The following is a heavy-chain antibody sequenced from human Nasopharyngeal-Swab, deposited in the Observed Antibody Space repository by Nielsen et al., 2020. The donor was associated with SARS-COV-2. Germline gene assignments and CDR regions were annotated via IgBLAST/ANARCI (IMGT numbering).Heavy chain of an antibody. J-gene: IGHJ4*02. CDR2: ISWNSGSI. D-gene: IGHD5-18*01. Sequence: VRQAPGKGLEWVSGISWNSGSIGYADSVKGRFTISRDNAKNSLYLQMNSLRAEDTALYYCAKDSGPEVDPVMVGWGQGTLVTVSS. V-gene: IGHV3-9*01. CDR3: AKDSGPEVDPVMVG.